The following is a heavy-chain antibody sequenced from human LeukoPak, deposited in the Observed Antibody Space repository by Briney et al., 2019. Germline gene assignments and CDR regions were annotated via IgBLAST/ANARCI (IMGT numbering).Heavy chain of an antibody. Sequence: GGSLRLSCAASAFTFSSFWMSWVSQAPGKGLEWVANIKQDGSEKYYVDSVKGRFTISRDNAKNSLYLQMNSLRAEDTAVYYCARGLWFGELIPAGGMDVWGQGTTVTVSS. CDR3: ARGLWFGELIPAGGMDV. CDR1: AFTFSSFW. V-gene: IGHV3-7*01. CDR2: IKQDGSEK. D-gene: IGHD3-10*01. J-gene: IGHJ6*02.